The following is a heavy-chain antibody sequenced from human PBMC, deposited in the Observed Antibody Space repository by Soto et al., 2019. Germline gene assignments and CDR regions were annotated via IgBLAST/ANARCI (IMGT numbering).Heavy chain of an antibody. Sequence: SETLSLTCAVSGYSIRSGYFWGWIRQPPGRGLEWIGSMYHSGITYYNLSLKSRVTISVDTSKNQLSLKLSSATAADTAVYYCARSMYSTSAQLYYGMDVWGQGTTVTVSS. CDR3: ARSMYSTSAQLYYGMDV. D-gene: IGHD6-6*01. J-gene: IGHJ6*02. V-gene: IGHV4-38-2*01. CDR2: MYHSGIT. CDR1: GYSIRSGYF.